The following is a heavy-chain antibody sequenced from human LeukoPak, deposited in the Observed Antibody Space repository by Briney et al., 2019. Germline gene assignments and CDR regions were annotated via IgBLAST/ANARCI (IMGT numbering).Heavy chain of an antibody. CDR1: GYSFTSYW. J-gene: IGHJ6*03. CDR2: IYPGDSDT. CDR3: ARQVERQGYYYYMDV. D-gene: IGHD1-1*01. Sequence: GESLKISCKGSGYSFTSYWIGWVRQMPGKGLECMGIIYPGDSDTRYSPSFQGQVTISADRSISTAYLQWSSLKASDTAMYYCARQVERQGYYYYMDVWGKGTTVTVSS. V-gene: IGHV5-51*01.